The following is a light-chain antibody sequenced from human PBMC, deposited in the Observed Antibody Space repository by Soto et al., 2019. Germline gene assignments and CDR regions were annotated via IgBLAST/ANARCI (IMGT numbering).Light chain of an antibody. Sequence: PGERATLCCRASQTVSGNYLAWYHQKPGQAPRLLIHSASTRAPGIPDRFSGSGSGTDFTLTISRLEPEDFAVYYCQQYGRSYTFGQGTRLEIK. CDR1: QTVSGNY. CDR3: QQYGRSYT. J-gene: IGKJ5*01. CDR2: SAS. V-gene: IGKV3-20*01.